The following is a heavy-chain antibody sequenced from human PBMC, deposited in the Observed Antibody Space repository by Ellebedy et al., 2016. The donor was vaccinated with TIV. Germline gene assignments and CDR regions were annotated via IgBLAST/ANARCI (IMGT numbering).Heavy chain of an antibody. J-gene: IGHJ2*01. CDR1: GFPFDDHG. Sequence: GESLKISCAASGFPFDDHGMSWVRQAPGKGLEWVSGINWDGRITGYADSVKGRFTISRDIAKYSLYLQVNSLRAEDTAFYYCARRRDTRGWYFDLWGRGTLVSVSS. CDR3: ARRRDTRGWYFDL. V-gene: IGHV3-20*04. CDR2: INWDGRIT.